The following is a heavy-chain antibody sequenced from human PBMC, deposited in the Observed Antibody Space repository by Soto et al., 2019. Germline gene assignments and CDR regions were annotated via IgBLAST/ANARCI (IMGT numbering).Heavy chain of an antibody. J-gene: IGHJ4*02. Sequence: PSETLSLTCTVSGGSISSGDYYWSWIRQPPGKGLEWIGYIYYSGSTYYNPSLKSRVTISVDTSKNQFSLKLSSVTAADTAVYYCAREVRIAVAGRAYYFDYWGQGTMVTVSS. V-gene: IGHV4-30-4*01. CDR3: AREVRIAVAGRAYYFDY. D-gene: IGHD6-19*01. CDR1: GGSISSGDYY. CDR2: IYYSGST.